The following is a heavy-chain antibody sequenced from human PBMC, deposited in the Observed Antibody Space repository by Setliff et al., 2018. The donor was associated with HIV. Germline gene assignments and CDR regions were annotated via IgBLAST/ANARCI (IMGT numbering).Heavy chain of an antibody. J-gene: IGHJ4*02. Sequence: GGSLRLSCAASGFTFDDYAMHWGRQAPGKGLEWVTLIYKAGKTYYADFVKGRFTIARDDTKNTVSLQMTNLEPGDTAMYYCAKGGYGGAYYVAGYWGQGTLVTVSS. CDR2: IYKAGKT. D-gene: IGHD5-18*01. CDR1: GFTFDDYA. CDR3: AKGGYGGAYYVAGY. V-gene: IGHV3-43*02.